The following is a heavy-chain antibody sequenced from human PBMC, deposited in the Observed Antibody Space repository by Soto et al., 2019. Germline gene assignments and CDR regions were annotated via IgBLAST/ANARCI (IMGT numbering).Heavy chain of an antibody. CDR2: INPSDGST. D-gene: IGHD3-3*01. V-gene: IGHV1-46*02. J-gene: IGHJ4*02. CDR3: ARDQEGYTYGYYFDS. CDR1: GYSFNNYY. Sequence: GASVKVSCKTSGYSFNNYYMNWVRQAPGQGLERMGIINPSDGSTTYAQKFQGRVTLTRDTSTSTVYMELSSLISEDTAVYYCARDQEGYTYGYYFDSWGQGTLVTVSS.